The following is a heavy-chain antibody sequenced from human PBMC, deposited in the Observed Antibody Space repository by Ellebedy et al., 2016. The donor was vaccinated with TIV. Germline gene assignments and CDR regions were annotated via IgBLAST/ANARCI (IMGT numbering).Heavy chain of an antibody. CDR2: ISYDGSNK. CDR3: ARDFHEYSSGWNDAFDI. CDR1: GFTFSSYA. V-gene: IGHV3-30-3*01. D-gene: IGHD6-19*01. Sequence: GESLKISCAASGFTFSSYAMHWVRQAPGKGLEWVAVISYDGSNKYYADSVKGRFTISRDNSKNTLYLQMNSLRAEDTAMYYCARDFHEYSSGWNDAFDIWGQGTMVTVSS. J-gene: IGHJ3*02.